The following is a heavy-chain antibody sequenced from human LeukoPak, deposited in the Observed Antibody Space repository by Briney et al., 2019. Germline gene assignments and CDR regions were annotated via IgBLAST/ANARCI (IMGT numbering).Heavy chain of an antibody. D-gene: IGHD2-15*01. J-gene: IGHJ4*02. CDR3: ATLIDY. Sequence: PVGSLRLSCAASGFTFTNYAMHWVRQAPGKGLEWVAVISNDGTKKFYADSVKGRFTISRDNSKNTLYLQMNSLRPEDTALYMAATLIDYWGQGTLVTVSS. CDR2: ISNDGTKK. V-gene: IGHV3-30-3*01. CDR1: GFTFTNYA.